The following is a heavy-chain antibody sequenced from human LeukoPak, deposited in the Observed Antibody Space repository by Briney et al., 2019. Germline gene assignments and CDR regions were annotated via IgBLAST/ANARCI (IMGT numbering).Heavy chain of an antibody. D-gene: IGHD1-26*01. V-gene: IGHV4-34*01. J-gene: IGHJ6*02. CDR2: IKHSGST. CDR3: GRDPGSYGMDV. CDR1: GGSFSGYY. Sequence: SETLSLTCAVYGGSFSGYYWSWIHQPPGKGLEWIGEIKHSGSTTYNPSLKSRVTISVDTSRNQFSLRLSSVTAADTALYFCGRDPGSYGMDVWGQGTTVTVSS.